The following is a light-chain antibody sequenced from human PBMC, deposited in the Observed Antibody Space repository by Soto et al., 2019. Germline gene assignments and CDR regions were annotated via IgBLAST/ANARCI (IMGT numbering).Light chain of an antibody. CDR3: LLVYGVAWV. V-gene: IGLV7-46*01. Sequence: QAVVTQEASLTVSPGGTVTLTCGSSTGVVTSTHYPYWFQQKPCQAPRTLIYDTHNKHSWTPDRFSGSLLGGKAALTLSVARPEDEAEYYCLLVYGVAWVFGGGTQLTVL. CDR2: DTH. CDR1: TGVVTSTHY. J-gene: IGLJ3*02.